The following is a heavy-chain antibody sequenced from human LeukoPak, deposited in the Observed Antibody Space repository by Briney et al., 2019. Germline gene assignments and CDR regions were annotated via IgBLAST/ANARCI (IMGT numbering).Heavy chain of an antibody. V-gene: IGHV5-51*01. J-gene: IGHJ4*02. CDR2: IYPGDSDT. Sequence: GESLKISCKASGYRFTNFWIAWVRQMPGKGLEWLGIIYPGDSDTRYSPSFQGQVTFSADKSISTAYLQWTSLKASDTAMYYCASPRRDGYNWEVDYWGQGTLVTVSS. CDR3: ASPRRDGYNWEVDY. CDR1: GYRFTNFW. D-gene: IGHD5-24*01.